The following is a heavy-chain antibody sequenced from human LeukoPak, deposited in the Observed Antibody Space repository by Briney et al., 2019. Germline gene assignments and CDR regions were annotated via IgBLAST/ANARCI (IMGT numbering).Heavy chain of an antibody. D-gene: IGHD1-7*01. CDR2: ISSSSSYI. V-gene: IGHV3-21*06. CDR3: ARTTGTTIYYYMDV. J-gene: IGHJ6*03. CDR1: GFTFSSYS. Sequence: GGSLRLSCAASGFTFSSYSMNWVRQAPGKGLEWVSSISSSSSYIYYADSVKGRFTISRDNAKNSLNLQMNSLRDEETAVYYCARTTGTTIYYYMDVWGKGTTVTVSS.